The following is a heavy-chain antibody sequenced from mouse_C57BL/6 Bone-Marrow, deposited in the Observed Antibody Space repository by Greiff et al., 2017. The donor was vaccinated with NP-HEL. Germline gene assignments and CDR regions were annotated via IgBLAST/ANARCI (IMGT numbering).Heavy chain of an antibody. V-gene: IGHV5-16*01. J-gene: IGHJ1*03. CDR3: ARGDYGSSYEYVDV. D-gene: IGHD1-1*01. CDR2: INYDGSST. CDR1: GFTFSDYY. Sequence: EVKLMESEGGLVQPGSSMKLSCTASGFTFSDYYMAWVRQVPEKGLEWVANINYDGSSTYYLDSLKSRFIISRDNAKNILYLQMSSLKSEDTATYYCARGDYGSSYEYVDVWGTGTTVTVSS.